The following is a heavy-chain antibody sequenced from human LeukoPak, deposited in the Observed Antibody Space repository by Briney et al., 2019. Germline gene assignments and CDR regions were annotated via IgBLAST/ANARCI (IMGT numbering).Heavy chain of an antibody. V-gene: IGHV4-39*01. J-gene: IGHJ4*02. Sequence: SETLSLTCTASGGSTSSSNYYWGWIRQPPGKGLEWIGGIHYSGNTYYNPSLKSRVTISVDTSKNQFSLKLGSVTAADTAVYYCARLGAGPTYYDFWSGYSSFYFDYWGQGTLVTVSS. CDR3: ARLGAGPTYYDFWSGYSSFYFDY. CDR2: IHYSGNT. D-gene: IGHD3-3*01. CDR1: GGSTSSSNYY.